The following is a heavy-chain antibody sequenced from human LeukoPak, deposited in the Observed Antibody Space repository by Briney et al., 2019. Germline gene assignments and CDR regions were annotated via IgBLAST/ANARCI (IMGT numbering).Heavy chain of an antibody. CDR3: ARQPSLSYCRAGTCWFDA. V-gene: IGHV4-59*05. Sequence: SETLSLTCTVSGVSIFSYYWSWIRQPPGKGLEWIGSIYYTGNTYYNPSLKSRVTTSADTSKEQFSLKLSSVTAADTAVYYCARQPSLSYCRAGTCWFDAWGQGTLVTVSS. D-gene: IGHD1-26*01. J-gene: IGHJ5*02. CDR1: GVSIFSYY. CDR2: IYYTGNT.